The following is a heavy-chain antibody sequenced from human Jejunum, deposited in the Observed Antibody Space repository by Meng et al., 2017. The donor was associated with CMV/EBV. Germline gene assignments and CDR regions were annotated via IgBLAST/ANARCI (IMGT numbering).Heavy chain of an antibody. J-gene: IGHJ5*02. Sequence: ASGFTFSSYAMSWVRQAPGKGLEWVSAIRGSGGSTYYADSVKGRFTISRDNSKNTLYLQMNSLRAEDTAVYYCAKDREGGQYNWFDPWGQGTLVTVSS. CDR1: GFTFSSYA. CDR2: IRGSGGST. D-gene: IGHD1-26*01. CDR3: AKDREGGQYNWFDP. V-gene: IGHV3-23*01.